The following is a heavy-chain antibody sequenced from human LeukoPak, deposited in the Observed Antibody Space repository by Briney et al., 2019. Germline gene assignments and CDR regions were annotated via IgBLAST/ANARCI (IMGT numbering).Heavy chain of an antibody. CDR3: ARLSATGLPRSDY. D-gene: IGHD2-15*01. Sequence: PSETLSLTCTVSGGSISSYHWSWIRQPPGKGLEWIGYIYYSGSTNYNPSLKSRVTISVDTSKNQFSLKLSSVTAADTAVYYCARLSATGLPRSDYWGQGTLVTVSS. CDR1: GGSISSYH. V-gene: IGHV4-59*01. J-gene: IGHJ4*02. CDR2: IYYSGST.